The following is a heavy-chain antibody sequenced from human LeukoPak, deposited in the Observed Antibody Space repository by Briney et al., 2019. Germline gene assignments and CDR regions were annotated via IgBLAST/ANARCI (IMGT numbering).Heavy chain of an antibody. CDR2: MNPNSGNT. Sequence: ASVTVSYKASGYTFTSYDINWVRQATGQGLEWMGWMNPNSGNTGYAQKFQGRVTMTRNTSISTAYMELSSLRSEDTAVYYCASLLWSEGGMDVWGQGTTVTVSS. D-gene: IGHD3-10*01. CDR3: ASLLWSEGGMDV. J-gene: IGHJ6*02. V-gene: IGHV1-8*01. CDR1: GYTFTSYD.